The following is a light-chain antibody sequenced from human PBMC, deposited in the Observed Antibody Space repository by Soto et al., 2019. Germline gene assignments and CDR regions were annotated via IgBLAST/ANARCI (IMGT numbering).Light chain of an antibody. Sequence: NFMLTQPHSVSESPGKTITISCTRSSGSIASNYVQWYQQRPGSAPTTVIYEVNQRPSGVPDRFSGSIDSSSNSASLTISGLKTEDEADYYCQSYDTIVVFGGGTKVTVL. V-gene: IGLV6-57*04. J-gene: IGLJ2*01. CDR3: QSYDTIVV. CDR1: SGSIASNY. CDR2: EVN.